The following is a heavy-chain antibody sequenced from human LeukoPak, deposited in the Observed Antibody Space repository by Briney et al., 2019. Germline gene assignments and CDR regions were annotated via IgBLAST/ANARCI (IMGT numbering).Heavy chain of an antibody. CDR3: ARDSEGNRGRSFDY. D-gene: IGHD3-10*01. CDR1: GGSIRSHY. CDR2: IHYTGGT. Sequence: SETLSLTCTVSGGSIRSHYWSWIRQPPGKGLEWIGYIHYTGGTNSNPSLKSRVTMSVDTSKNQFSLKLSSVTAADTAVYYCARDSEGNRGRSFDYWGQGTLVTVSS. V-gene: IGHV4-59*11. J-gene: IGHJ4*02.